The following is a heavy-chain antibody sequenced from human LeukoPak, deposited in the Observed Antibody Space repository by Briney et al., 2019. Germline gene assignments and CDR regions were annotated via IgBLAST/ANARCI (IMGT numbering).Heavy chain of an antibody. Sequence: SETLSLTCTVSGGSISSFHWSWIRQPPGKGLEWIGEINHSGSTNYNPSLKSRVTISVDTSKNQFSLKLSSVTAADTAVYYCARGGLAANLDYWGQGTLVTVSS. CDR1: GGSISSFH. CDR3: ARGGLAANLDY. J-gene: IGHJ4*02. CDR2: INHSGST. V-gene: IGHV4-34*01.